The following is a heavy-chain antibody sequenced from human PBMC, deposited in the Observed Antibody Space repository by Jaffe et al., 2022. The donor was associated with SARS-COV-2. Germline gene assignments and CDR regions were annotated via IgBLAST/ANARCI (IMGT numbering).Heavy chain of an antibody. CDR3: AKGAIKGGNSYYYHYMDV. J-gene: IGHJ6*03. V-gene: IGHV3-23*04. D-gene: IGHD2-21*02. CDR1: GFTFRSYA. CDR2: ISGSGDST. Sequence: EVQLVESGGGLVQPGGSLRLSCAASGFTFRSYALSWVRQAPGKGLEWVSGISGSGDSTYNADSVKGRFTISRDNSKDTLFLQMNSLRAEDTAVYYCAKGAIKGGNSYYYHYMDVWGKGTTVTVSS.